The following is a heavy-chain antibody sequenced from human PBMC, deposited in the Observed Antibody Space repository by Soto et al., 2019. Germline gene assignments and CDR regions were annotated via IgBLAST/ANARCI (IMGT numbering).Heavy chain of an antibody. J-gene: IGHJ4*02. CDR1: GFTFGPYG. CDR2: FSGGRGTT. D-gene: IGHD1-1*01. V-gene: IGHV3-23*01. CDR3: TRWNGYGDH. Sequence: VQLLESGGGLVQPGGSLRLSCVVSGFTFGPYGVTWVRQVPGKGLEWVSGFSGGRGTTHYRDSVNGRFTISRDDPRSTVYLQMNSLGVDDTAVYYCTRWNGYGDHWGRGTLVTVSS.